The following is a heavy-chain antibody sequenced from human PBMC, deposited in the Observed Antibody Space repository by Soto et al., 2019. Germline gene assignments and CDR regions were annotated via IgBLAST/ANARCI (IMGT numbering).Heavy chain of an antibody. CDR2: ISHDGSNK. V-gene: IGHV3-30*18. D-gene: IGHD6-19*01. Sequence: QVQLVESGGGVVQPGRSLRLSCAASGFTFSSYGMHWVRQAPGKGLEWVAVISHDGSNKYFADSVKGRFTISRDNSQNTLYVQLNSMRAEDTAVYYCAKHLLAVAGYCHAMDVWGQGTTVTVSS. CDR3: AKHLLAVAGYCHAMDV. J-gene: IGHJ6*02. CDR1: GFTFSSYG.